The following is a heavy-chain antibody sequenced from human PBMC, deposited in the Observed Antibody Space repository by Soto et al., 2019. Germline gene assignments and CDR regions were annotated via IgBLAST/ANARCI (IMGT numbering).Heavy chain of an antibody. CDR1: GLTLSSFA. J-gene: IGHJ6*02. CDR3: AKWGGTNYHYNGMDV. Sequence: GGSLRLSCAASGLTLSSFAMSWVRQAPGKGLECVSFISVSGGRTYYADSVKGRFTIPRDKSKNTLYLQMNSLRAEDSAIYYCAKWGGTNYHYNGMDVWGQGTTVTVSS. CDR2: ISVSGGRT. V-gene: IGHV3-23*01. D-gene: IGHD1-26*01.